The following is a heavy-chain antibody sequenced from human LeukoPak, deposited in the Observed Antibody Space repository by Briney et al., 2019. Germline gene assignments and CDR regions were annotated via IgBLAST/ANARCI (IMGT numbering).Heavy chain of an antibody. CDR1: GFTFSSYS. V-gene: IGHV3-21*01. D-gene: IGHD6-13*01. J-gene: IGHJ4*02. CDR2: ISSSSSYI. CDR3: ARDRAAAGTSNY. Sequence: GGSLRLSCAASGFTFSSYSMNWVRQAPGKGLEWVSSISSSSSYIYYADSVKGRFTISRDNAKNSLYLQMNSLRAEDTAVYYCARDRAAAGTSNYWGQGTLVTVSS.